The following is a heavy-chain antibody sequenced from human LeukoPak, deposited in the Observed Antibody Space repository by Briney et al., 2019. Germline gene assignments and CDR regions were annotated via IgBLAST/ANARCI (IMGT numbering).Heavy chain of an antibody. CDR1: GGSISSGSYY. V-gene: IGHV4-39*07. J-gene: IGHJ4*02. CDR3: ARADYYGSGSYPDY. Sequence: SETLSLTCTVSGGSISSGSYYWSWIRQPPGKGLEWIGEINHSGSTNYNPSLKSRVTISVDTSKNQFSLKLSSVTAADTAVYYCARADYYGSGSYPDYWGQGTLVTVSS. CDR2: INHSGST. D-gene: IGHD3-10*01.